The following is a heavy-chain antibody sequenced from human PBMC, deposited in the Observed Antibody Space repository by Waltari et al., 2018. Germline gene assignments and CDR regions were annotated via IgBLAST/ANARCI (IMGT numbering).Heavy chain of an antibody. V-gene: IGHV4-34*01. D-gene: IGHD3-16*02. J-gene: IGHJ3*02. CDR2: IYHSGST. CDR1: GTSFGGYY. CDR3: ARDRGLYRLSTFEI. Sequence: QLQQCGAGLLTPAVTLSPPSAVVGTSFGGYYSSRISAPPGKGLEWIGGIYHSGSTYYNPSLKSRITISVDTSKIQFSLKLSSVTAADTAVYYCARDRGLYRLSTFEIWGQSTMVTVS.